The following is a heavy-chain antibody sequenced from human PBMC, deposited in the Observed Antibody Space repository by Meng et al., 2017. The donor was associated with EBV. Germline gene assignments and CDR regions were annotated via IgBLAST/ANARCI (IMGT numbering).Heavy chain of an antibody. Sequence: QITLKESGPTLVKPTQTLTLNRTFSGFSLSTRGVGVGWIRQPPGKALEWLALIYWDDDKRYSPSLKSRLTITKDTSKNQVVLTMTNMDPVDAATYYCAHIIAARPFDYWGQGTLVTVSS. CDR2: IYWDDDK. J-gene: IGHJ4*02. D-gene: IGHD6-6*01. V-gene: IGHV2-5*02. CDR3: AHIIAARPFDY. CDR1: GFSLSTRGVG.